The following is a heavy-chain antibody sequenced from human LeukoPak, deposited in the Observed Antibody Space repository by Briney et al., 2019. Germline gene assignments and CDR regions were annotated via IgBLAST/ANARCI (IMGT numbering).Heavy chain of an antibody. CDR3: ARDWELRFHQGGLDY. D-gene: IGHD3-3*01. CDR2: INPRDGET. CDR1: GYNFSGYY. V-gene: IGHV1-2*06. J-gene: IGHJ4*02. Sequence: GASVKVSCKGSGYNFSGYYIHWVRQAPGQGLEWMGRINPRDGETSFAQKFQGRVSMTRDTSVSSAYMELSGLRSDDTAVYYCARDWELRFHQGGLDYWGQGTLVTVPS.